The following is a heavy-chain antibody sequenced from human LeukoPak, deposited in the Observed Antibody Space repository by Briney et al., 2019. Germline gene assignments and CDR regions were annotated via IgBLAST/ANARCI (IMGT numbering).Heavy chain of an antibody. Sequence: GGSLRLSCAVSGFTFNNSGMHWVRQAPGKGLEWLAVIWFDGSETRYADSVKGRFTISRDDSRNTVFLQMNSLRVEDTAVYYCARDSGAGWELPKYYFDYWGQGTLVTVSS. V-gene: IGHV3-33*01. J-gene: IGHJ4*02. D-gene: IGHD1-26*01. CDR2: IWFDGSET. CDR1: GFTFNNSG. CDR3: ARDSGAGWELPKYYFDY.